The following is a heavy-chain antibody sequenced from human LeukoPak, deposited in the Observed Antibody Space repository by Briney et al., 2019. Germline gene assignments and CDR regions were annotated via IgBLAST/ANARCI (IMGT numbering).Heavy chain of an antibody. CDR3: ARFAYDSGNLDF. D-gene: IGHD3-10*01. V-gene: IGHV4-59*01. Sequence: KPSETLSLTCSVSVGSMRSYYWRWIRQPPGKGLEWIGYIYYSGSTKYNPSLESRVTISADTSKNQFSLNLRFVTTADTAIYYCARFAYDSGNLDFWGQGTLVTVSS. J-gene: IGHJ4*02. CDR1: VGSMRSYY. CDR2: IYYSGST.